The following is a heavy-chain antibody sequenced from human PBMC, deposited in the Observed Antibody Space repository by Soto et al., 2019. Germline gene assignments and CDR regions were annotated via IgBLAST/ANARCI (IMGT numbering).Heavy chain of an antibody. D-gene: IGHD1-26*01. Sequence: QVQLVQSGAEVKKPGSSVKVSCKASGGTFSSYAISWVRQAPGQGLAWMGGIIPIFGTANYAQKFQGRVTITADESTSTAYMELSSLRSEDTAVYYCARPTIVGATTTYYYYYYGMDVWGQGTTVTGSS. CDR3: ARPTIVGATTTYYYYYYGMDV. J-gene: IGHJ6*02. V-gene: IGHV1-69*01. CDR2: IIPIFGTA. CDR1: GGTFSSYA.